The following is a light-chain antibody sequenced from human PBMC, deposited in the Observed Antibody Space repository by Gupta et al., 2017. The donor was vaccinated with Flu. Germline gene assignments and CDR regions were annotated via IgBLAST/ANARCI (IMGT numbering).Light chain of an antibody. CDR2: ASP. Sequence: GQTARITCSGDALPKKYAYWYQQKSGQAPVLVLSASPPRPSGIPERFSGSSSGTMATLTISGAQVEDEADYYCYSTDSRFPPPVFGGGTKLTVL. V-gene: IGLV3-10*01. CDR1: ALPKKY. J-gene: IGLJ2*01. CDR3: YSTDSRFPPPV.